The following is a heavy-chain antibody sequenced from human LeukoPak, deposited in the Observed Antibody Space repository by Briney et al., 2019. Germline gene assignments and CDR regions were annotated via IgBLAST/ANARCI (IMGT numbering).Heavy chain of an antibody. V-gene: IGHV3-53*01. J-gene: IGHJ4*02. CDR2: IYSGGST. CDR1: GFTFSSYA. CDR3: ARSGVYDILTGYHFYFDY. D-gene: IGHD3-9*01. Sequence: PGGSLRLSCAASGFTFSSYAMHWVRQAPGKGLEWVSVIYSGGSTYYADSVKGRFTISRDNSKNTLYLQMNSLRAEDTAVYYCARSGVYDILTGYHFYFDYWGQGTLVTVSS.